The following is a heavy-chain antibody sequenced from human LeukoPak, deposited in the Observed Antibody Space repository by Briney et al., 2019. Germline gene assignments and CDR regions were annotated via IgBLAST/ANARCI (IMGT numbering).Heavy chain of an antibody. CDR3: ARVVAYDFWSGYSPPVYYFDY. Sequence: PSETLSLTCTVSGGSISSYYWSWIRQPPGKGLEWIGYIYYSGSTNYNPSLKSRVTISVDTSKNQFSLKLSSVTAADTAVYYCARVVAYDFWSGYSPPVYYFDYWGQGTLVTVSS. D-gene: IGHD3-3*01. CDR2: IYYSGST. J-gene: IGHJ4*02. V-gene: IGHV4-59*08. CDR1: GGSISSYY.